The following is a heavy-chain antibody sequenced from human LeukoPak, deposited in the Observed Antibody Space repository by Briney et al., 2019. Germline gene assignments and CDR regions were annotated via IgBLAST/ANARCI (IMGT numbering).Heavy chain of an antibody. CDR1: GYTFTSYY. Sequence: ASVKVSCKASGYTFTSYYLHWVRQAPGQGLEWMGTINLSGDRTSYAQKIQGRVTMTRDTSTSTVYMELSSLTSEDTAVYYCARDIGSGYYNFDYWGQGTLVPSPQ. V-gene: IGHV1-46*01. CDR2: INLSGDRT. J-gene: IGHJ4*02. D-gene: IGHD5-12*01. CDR3: ARDIGSGYYNFDY.